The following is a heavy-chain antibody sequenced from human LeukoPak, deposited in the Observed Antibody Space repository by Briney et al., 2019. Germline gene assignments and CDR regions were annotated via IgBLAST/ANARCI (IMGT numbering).Heavy chain of an antibody. CDR1: GFTFDDYG. V-gene: IGHV3-20*04. Sequence: GGSLRLSCAASGFTFDDYGMSWVRQAPGKGLEWVSGINWNGGSTGYADSVKGRFTISRDNAKNSLYLQMNSLRAEDTALYYCARDLYSSGWSFVSPGGYWGQGTLVTVSS. CDR2: INWNGGST. D-gene: IGHD6-13*01. CDR3: ARDLYSSGWSFVSPGGY. J-gene: IGHJ4*02.